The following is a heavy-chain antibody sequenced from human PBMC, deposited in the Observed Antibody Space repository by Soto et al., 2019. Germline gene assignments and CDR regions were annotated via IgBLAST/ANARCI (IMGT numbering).Heavy chain of an antibody. J-gene: IGHJ5*02. D-gene: IGHD6-13*01. V-gene: IGHV4-39*01. CDR3: ASHVSGSSWSEGPNNWFDP. CDR2: IYYSGST. CDR1: GGSISSSSYY. Sequence: SETLSLTCTVSGGSISSSSYYWGWIRQPPGKGLEWIGSIYYSGSTYYNPSLKSRVTISVDTSKNQFSLKLSSVTAADTAVYKCASHVSGSSWSEGPNNWFDPWGQGNLVTVSS.